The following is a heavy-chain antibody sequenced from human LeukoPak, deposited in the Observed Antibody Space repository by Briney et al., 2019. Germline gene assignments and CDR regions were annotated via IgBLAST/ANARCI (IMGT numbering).Heavy chain of an antibody. CDR3: AKAPMIVVVPDY. J-gene: IGHJ4*02. CDR2: ISGSGGST. V-gene: IGHV3-23*01. CDR1: GFTFSSYD. D-gene: IGHD3-22*01. Sequence: GGSVRLSCAASGFTFSSYDMSWVRQAPGKGLEWVSAISGSGGSTYYAESVKGRFTISRDNSKNTVYMEMNSLRAEDTAVYYCAKAPMIVVVPDYWGQGTLVTVSS.